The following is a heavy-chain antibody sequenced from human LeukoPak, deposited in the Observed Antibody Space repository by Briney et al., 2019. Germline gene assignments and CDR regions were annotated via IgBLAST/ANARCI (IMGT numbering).Heavy chain of an antibody. V-gene: IGHV1-24*01. J-gene: IGHJ4*02. CDR1: GYTLTELS. D-gene: IGHD3-22*01. CDR3: ATVRLPNYYDSSGWEKFDY. Sequence: ASVKVSCKVSGYTLTELSIHWVRQAPGKGLEWMGGFDPEDGETICAQKCQGRVTMTEDTSTDTAYMELSSLGSEDKAVYYCATVRLPNYYDSSGWEKFDYWGQGTLVTVSS. CDR2: FDPEDGET.